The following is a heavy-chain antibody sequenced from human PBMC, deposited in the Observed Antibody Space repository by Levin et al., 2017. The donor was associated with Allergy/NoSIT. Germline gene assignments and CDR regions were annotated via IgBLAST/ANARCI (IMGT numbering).Heavy chain of an antibody. Sequence: GESLKISCKASGYTFTGYYMHWVRQAPGQGLEWMGWINPNSGGTNYAQKFQGRVTMTRDTSISTAYMELSRLRSDDTAVYYCARDGYYYGSGSYYNEAYYYYGMDVWGQGTTVTVSS. CDR3: ARDGYYYGSGSYYNEAYYYYGMDV. D-gene: IGHD3-10*01. V-gene: IGHV1-2*02. CDR2: INPNSGGT. CDR1: GYTFTGYY. J-gene: IGHJ6*02.